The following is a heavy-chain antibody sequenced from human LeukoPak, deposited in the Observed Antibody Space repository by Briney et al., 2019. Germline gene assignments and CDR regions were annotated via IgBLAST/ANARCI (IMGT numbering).Heavy chain of an antibody. J-gene: IGHJ4*02. D-gene: IGHD6-13*01. CDR3: AREPAAAYDY. CDR2: IKLDGSEK. Sequence: SGGSLRLSCVASGFTFTSHWMNWVRQVPGKGLEWVANIKLDGSEKNYVDSVKGRFTISRDNAKNSLYLQMNSLRAEDTALYYCAREPAAAYDYWGQGTLVTVSS. CDR1: GFTFTSHW. V-gene: IGHV3-7*03.